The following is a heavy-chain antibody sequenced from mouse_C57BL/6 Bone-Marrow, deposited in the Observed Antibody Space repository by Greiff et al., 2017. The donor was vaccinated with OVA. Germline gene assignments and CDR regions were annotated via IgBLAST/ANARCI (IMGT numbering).Heavy chain of an antibody. J-gene: IGHJ4*01. CDR1: GYTFTSYW. CDR2: IDPSDSYT. V-gene: IGHV1-59*01. CDR3: ARGGDLYAMDY. Sequence: VKLQQPGAELVRPGTSVKLSCKASGYTFTSYWMHWVKQRPGQGLEWIGVIDPSDSYTNYNQKFKGKATLTVDTSSSTAYMQLRSLTSEDSAVYYCARGGDLYAMDYWGQGTSVTVSS. D-gene: IGHD3-3*01.